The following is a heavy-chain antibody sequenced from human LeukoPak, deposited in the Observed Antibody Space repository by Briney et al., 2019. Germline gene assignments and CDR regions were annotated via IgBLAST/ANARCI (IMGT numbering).Heavy chain of an antibody. CDR1: GFTFSTCA. D-gene: IGHD3/OR15-3a*01. V-gene: IGHV3-64D*09. J-gene: IGHJ4*02. CDR3: VTLGLASPSDY. Sequence: GGSLRLSCSASGFTFSTCAAHWVRQAPGKGLEYVSAISSNGGSTYYADSVRGRFTISRDNSKNTLYLQMTSLRTEDTAVYYCVTLGLASPSDYWGQGTLVTVSS. CDR2: ISSNGGST.